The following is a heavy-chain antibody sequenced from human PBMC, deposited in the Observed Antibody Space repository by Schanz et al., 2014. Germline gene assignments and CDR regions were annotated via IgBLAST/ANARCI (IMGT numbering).Heavy chain of an antibody. CDR1: GFTFSGYS. V-gene: IGHV3-48*01. Sequence: EVHLVESGGGLVQPGGSLRLSCAASGFTFSGYSMNWVRQAPGKGLEWISYITGTGTVMYADSVKGRFTISRDNGKNSLALQMNSRRVEDTAIYYCARDSNGDDGYRFWFDSWGQGILVTVSS. D-gene: IGHD4-17*01. CDR3: ARDSNGDDGYRFWFDS. J-gene: IGHJ5*01. CDR2: ITGTGTV.